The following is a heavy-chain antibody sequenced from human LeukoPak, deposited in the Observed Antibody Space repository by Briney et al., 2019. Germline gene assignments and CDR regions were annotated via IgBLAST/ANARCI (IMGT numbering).Heavy chain of an antibody. CDR3: ARGRFWSGYPD. V-gene: IGHV4-34*01. J-gene: IGHJ4*02. Sequence: SETLSLTCAVYGGSFSGYYWSWIRQPPGKGLEWIGEINHSGSTSYNPSLKSRVTISVDTSKNQFSLKLSSVTAADTAVYYCARGRFWSGYPDWGQGTLVTVSS. D-gene: IGHD3-3*01. CDR1: GGSFSGYY. CDR2: INHSGST.